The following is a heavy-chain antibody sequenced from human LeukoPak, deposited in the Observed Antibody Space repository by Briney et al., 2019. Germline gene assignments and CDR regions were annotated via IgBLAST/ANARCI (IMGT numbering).Heavy chain of an antibody. CDR2: IYYGGST. CDR3: ARLLAGCPGGRCRAHFDY. J-gene: IGHJ4*02. D-gene: IGHD2-15*01. CDR1: GDSINSNY. V-gene: IGHV4-59*01. Sequence: SETLSLTCSVSGDSINSNYWSWMRKPPGKGLEWIGYIYYGGSTNYNPSLKSRVSMSVDTSKNQFSLNLSSVTAADTAVYHCARLLAGCPGGRCRAHFDYWGQGTLVTVSS.